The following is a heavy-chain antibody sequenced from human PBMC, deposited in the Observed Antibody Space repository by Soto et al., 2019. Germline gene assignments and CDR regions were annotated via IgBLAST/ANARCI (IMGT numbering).Heavy chain of an antibody. Sequence: QVQLVQSGAEVKKPGSSVKVSCKASGGTFSSYAISWVRQAPGQGLEWMGGIIPIFGTANYAQKFQGRVTITAAESTSTAYMELSSLRSEDTAVYYCAREGPYSSGWGGAFDIWGQGTMVTVSS. D-gene: IGHD6-19*01. J-gene: IGHJ3*02. CDR2: IIPIFGTA. CDR1: GGTFSSYA. V-gene: IGHV1-69*01. CDR3: AREGPYSSGWGGAFDI.